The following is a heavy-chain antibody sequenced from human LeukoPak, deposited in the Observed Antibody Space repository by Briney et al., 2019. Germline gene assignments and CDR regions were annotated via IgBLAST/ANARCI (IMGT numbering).Heavy chain of an antibody. J-gene: IGHJ4*02. D-gene: IGHD1-1*01. Sequence: PLETLSLTCTVSGGSISSYYWSWIRQPAGKGLEWIGRIYASGSTNYNPSLKSRVTMSVDTSKNQFSLKVNSVTSADTAVYYCGRDRNWRPDYWGQGTLVTVSS. V-gene: IGHV4-4*07. CDR3: GRDRNWRPDY. CDR1: GGSISSYY. CDR2: IYASGST.